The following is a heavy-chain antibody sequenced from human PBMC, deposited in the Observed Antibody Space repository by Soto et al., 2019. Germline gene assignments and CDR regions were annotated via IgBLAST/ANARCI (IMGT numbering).Heavy chain of an antibody. V-gene: IGHV3-30*18. J-gene: IGHJ6*02. CDR3: AKVVRGTMVRVYYGMDV. D-gene: IGHD3-10*01. CDR2: ISYDGSNK. CDR1: GFTFSSYG. Sequence: QVQLVESGGGVVQPGRSLRLSCAASGFTFSSYGMHWVRQAPGKGLEWVAVISYDGSNKYYADSVKGRFTISRDNSKNTLYLKMNSLSAEDTAVYYCAKVVRGTMVRVYYGMDVWGQGTPVTVSS.